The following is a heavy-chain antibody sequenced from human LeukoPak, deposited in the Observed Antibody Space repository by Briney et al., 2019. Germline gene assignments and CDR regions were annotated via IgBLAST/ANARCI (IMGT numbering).Heavy chain of an antibody. CDR2: IYTSGST. V-gene: IGHV4-61*02. CDR3: AREGIVVVPTIDY. Sequence: SETLSLTCTVSGGSISSGSYYWRWIRQPAGKGLEWIGRIYTSGSTNYNPSLKSRVTISVDTSKNQFSLKLSSVTAADTAVYYCAREGIVVVPTIDYWGQGTLVTVSS. J-gene: IGHJ4*02. CDR1: GGSISSGSYY. D-gene: IGHD2-2*01.